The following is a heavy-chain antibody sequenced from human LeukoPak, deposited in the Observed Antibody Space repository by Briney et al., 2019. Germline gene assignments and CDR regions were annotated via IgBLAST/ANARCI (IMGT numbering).Heavy chain of an antibody. CDR2: ISAYNGNT. J-gene: IGHJ4*02. V-gene: IGHV1-18*01. Sequence: ASVKVSCKASGYTFTSYGISWVRQAPGQGLEWMGWISAYNGNTNYAQKLQSRVTMTTDTSTSTAYMELRSLRSDDTAVYYCARDLGIFGVVIKPGFDYWGQGTLVTVSS. CDR1: GYTFTSYG. CDR3: ARDLGIFGVVIKPGFDY. D-gene: IGHD3-3*01.